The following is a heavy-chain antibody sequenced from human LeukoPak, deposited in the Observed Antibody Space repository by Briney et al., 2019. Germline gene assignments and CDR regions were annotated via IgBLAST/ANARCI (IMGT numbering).Heavy chain of an antibody. CDR3: ARAPTYDSSSDY. D-gene: IGHD3-22*01. CDR1: GFTFSSYS. J-gene: IGHJ4*02. Sequence: GGSLRPSCAASGFTFSSYSMNWVRQAPGKGLEGGSSISCSSSYKYYADSVKGRLTISRDNDKNTLYLQMNSLRAEDTAVYYCARAPTYDSSSDYWGQGTLVTVSS. CDR2: ISCSSSYK. V-gene: IGHV3-21*01.